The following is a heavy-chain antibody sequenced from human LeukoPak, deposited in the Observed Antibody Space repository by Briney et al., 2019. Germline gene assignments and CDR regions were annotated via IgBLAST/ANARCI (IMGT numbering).Heavy chain of an antibody. D-gene: IGHD3-9*01. CDR2: IYTSGST. Sequence: PSETLSLTCTVSGGSISSYYWSWIRQPAGKGLEWIGRIYTSGSTNYNPSLKSRVTMSVDTPKNQFSLKLSSVTAADTAVYYCARGKRVLRYFDWLSAFDYWGQGTLVTVSS. V-gene: IGHV4-4*07. CDR3: ARGKRVLRYFDWLSAFDY. J-gene: IGHJ4*02. CDR1: GGSISSYY.